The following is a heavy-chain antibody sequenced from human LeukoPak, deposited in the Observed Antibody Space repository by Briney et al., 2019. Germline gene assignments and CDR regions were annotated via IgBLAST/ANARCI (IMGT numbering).Heavy chain of an antibody. J-gene: IGHJ5*02. CDR1: GFTFSNFG. Sequence: PGGSLRLSCAASGFTFSNFGMHWVRQAPGKGREWVAFIRYDGSNKYYADSVKGRFTISRDNSDNTLYLQMNSLRAEDTAVYYCAKRDTGSYKIDPWGQGTLVTVSS. CDR3: AKRDTGSYKIDP. CDR2: IRYDGSNK. D-gene: IGHD1-26*01. V-gene: IGHV3-30*02.